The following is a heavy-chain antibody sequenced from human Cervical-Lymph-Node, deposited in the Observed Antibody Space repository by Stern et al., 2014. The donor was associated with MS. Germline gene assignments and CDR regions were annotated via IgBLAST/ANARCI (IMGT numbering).Heavy chain of an antibody. Sequence: VQLVESGAEVERPGASVKVSCKASGYTFTAYFLHWVRQAPGQGLEVMGWISPKSVSASYAQKFQDRVTMTRYTSNNTGYMELSILRSDDTAVYYCARDRGSYSDYWAQGTLVAVSS. CDR1: GYTFTAYF. V-gene: IGHV1-2*02. D-gene: IGHD1-26*01. CDR3: ARDRGSYSDY. J-gene: IGHJ4*02. CDR2: ISPKSVSA.